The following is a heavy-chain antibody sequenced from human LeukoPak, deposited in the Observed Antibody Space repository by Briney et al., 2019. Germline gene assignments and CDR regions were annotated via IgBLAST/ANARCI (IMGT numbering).Heavy chain of an antibody. CDR1: GGTFSSYA. D-gene: IGHD3-22*01. CDR2: IIPIFGTA. V-gene: IGHV1-69*05. CDR3: ARGYYDSSGYYHFDY. Sequence: SVKVSCKASGGTFSSYAISWVRQAPGQGLEWMGGIIPIFGTANYAQKLQGRVTITTDESTSTAYMELSSLRSEDTAVYYCARGYYDSSGYYHFDYWGQGTLVTVSS. J-gene: IGHJ4*02.